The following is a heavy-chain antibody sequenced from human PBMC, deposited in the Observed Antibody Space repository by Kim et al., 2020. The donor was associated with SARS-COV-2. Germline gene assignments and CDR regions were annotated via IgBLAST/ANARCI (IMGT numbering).Heavy chain of an antibody. Sequence: GGSLRLSCAASGFTFSSYWMSWVRQAPGKGLEWVANIKQDGSEKYYVDSVKGRFTISRDNAKNSLYLQMNSLRAEDTAVYYCARDPLNYYDSSGYSAVDYWGQGTLVTVSS. CDR2: IKQDGSEK. CDR3: ARDPLNYYDSSGYSAVDY. V-gene: IGHV3-7*01. J-gene: IGHJ4*02. CDR1: GFTFSSYW. D-gene: IGHD3-22*01.